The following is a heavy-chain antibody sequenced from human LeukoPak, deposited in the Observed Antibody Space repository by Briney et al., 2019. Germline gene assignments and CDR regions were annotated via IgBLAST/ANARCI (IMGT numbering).Heavy chain of an antibody. CDR2: IYYSGST. CDR1: GGSFSGYY. CDR3: ARAAIVVVPSIDY. Sequence: KPSETLSLTCAVYGGSFSGYYRSWIRQPPGKGLEWIGYIYYSGSTNYNPSLKSRVTISVDTSKNQFSLKLSSVTAADTAVYYCARAAIVVVPSIDYWGQGTLVTVSS. D-gene: IGHD2-2*01. J-gene: IGHJ4*02. V-gene: IGHV4-59*12.